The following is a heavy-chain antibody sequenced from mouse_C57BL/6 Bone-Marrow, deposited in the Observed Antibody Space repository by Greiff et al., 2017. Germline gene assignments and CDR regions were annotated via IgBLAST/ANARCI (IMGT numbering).Heavy chain of an antibody. CDR1: GFTFSDYG. CDR3: ARPGSYAMAY. CDR2: ISSGSSTI. J-gene: IGHJ4*01. V-gene: IGHV5-17*01. Sequence: VRVVDPGGGLVKPGGSLKLSGAASGFTFSDYGMHWGRRAPEKGLEWVAYISSGSSTISYADTVKGRFTISRDNAKNTLFLQSTSLRSEDTAMYYCARPGSYAMAYWGQGTSVTVSS.